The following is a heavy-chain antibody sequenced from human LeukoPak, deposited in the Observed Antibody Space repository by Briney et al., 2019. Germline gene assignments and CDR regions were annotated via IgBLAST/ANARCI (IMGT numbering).Heavy chain of an antibody. CDR3: AKVTGIRNGADY. D-gene: IGHD3-3*02. CDR2: ISGSGGST. Sequence: GGSLRLSCAASGFTFSSYAMSWVRQAPGKGLEWVSAISGSGGSTYYADSVKGRLTISRDNSKNTLYLQMNSLRAEDTAVYYCAKVTGIRNGADYWGQGTLVTVSS. J-gene: IGHJ4*02. V-gene: IGHV3-23*01. CDR1: GFTFSSYA.